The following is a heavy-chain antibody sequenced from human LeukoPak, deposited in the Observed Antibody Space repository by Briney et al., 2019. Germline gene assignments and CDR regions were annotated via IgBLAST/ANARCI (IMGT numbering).Heavy chain of an antibody. D-gene: IGHD4-17*01. CDR1: GGSISSYY. CDR3: ARTTTHGGRYSNDY. J-gene: IGHJ4*02. Sequence: SETLSLTCTVSGGSISSYYWSWIRQPPGKGLEWIGYIYYSGSTNYNPSLKSRVTISVDTSKNQFSLKLSSVTAADTAVYYCARTTTHGGRYSNDYWGQGTLVTVSS. V-gene: IGHV4-59*01. CDR2: IYYSGST.